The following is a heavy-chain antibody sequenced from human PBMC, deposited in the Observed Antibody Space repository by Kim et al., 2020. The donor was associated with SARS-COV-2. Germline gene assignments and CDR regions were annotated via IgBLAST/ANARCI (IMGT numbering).Heavy chain of an antibody. CDR1: GFTFDDYA. D-gene: IGHD5-18*01. CDR2: ISWNSGSI. V-gene: IGHV3-9*01. CDR3: AKDIGGYGYHYFDY. J-gene: IGHJ4*02. Sequence: GGSLRLSCAASGFTFDDYAMHWVRQAPGKGLEWVSGISWNSGSIGYADSVKGRFTISRDNAKNSLYLQMNSLRAEDTALYYCAKDIGGYGYHYFDYWGQGTLVTVSS.